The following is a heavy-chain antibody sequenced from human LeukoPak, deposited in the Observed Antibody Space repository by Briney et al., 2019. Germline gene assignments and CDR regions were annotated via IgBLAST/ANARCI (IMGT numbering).Heavy chain of an antibody. CDR1: GGSFSGYY. Sequence: PSETLSLTCAVYGGSFSGYYWSWIRQPPGKGLEWIGEINHSGSTNYNPSLKSRVTISVDTSKNQFSLKLSSVTAADTAVYYCARARGGPAAKGGWFDPWGQGTLVTVSS. D-gene: IGHD2-2*01. CDR2: INHSGST. J-gene: IGHJ5*02. CDR3: ARARGGPAAKGGWFDP. V-gene: IGHV4-34*01.